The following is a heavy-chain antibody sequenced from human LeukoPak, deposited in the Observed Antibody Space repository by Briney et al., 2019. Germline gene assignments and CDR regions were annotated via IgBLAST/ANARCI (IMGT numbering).Heavy chain of an antibody. CDR2: IYYSGST. D-gene: IGHD2-2*01. Sequence: PSETLSLTCTVSGGSISSGGYYWSWIRQHPGKGLEWIGYIYYSGSTYYNPSLKSRVTISVDRSKNQFSLKLSSVTAADTAVYYCARAKGGFCSSTSCQLVNWFDPWGQGTLVTVSS. CDR3: ARAKGGFCSSTSCQLVNWFDP. V-gene: IGHV4-31*03. CDR1: GGSISSGGYY. J-gene: IGHJ5*02.